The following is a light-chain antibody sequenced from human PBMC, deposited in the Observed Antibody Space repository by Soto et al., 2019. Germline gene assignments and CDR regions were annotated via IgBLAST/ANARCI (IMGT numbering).Light chain of an antibody. J-gene: IGKJ5*01. Sequence: EVVLTQSPATLSVSPGERATLSCRASQSVVENLAWYQQKPGQAPRLLIYRASTRATGVPDRFSGGGSGTEFTLTIRSLQSEDFAVYYCQQYDKWPPITFGQGTRLEVK. CDR3: QQYDKWPPIT. CDR2: RAS. CDR1: QSVVEN. V-gene: IGKV3-15*01.